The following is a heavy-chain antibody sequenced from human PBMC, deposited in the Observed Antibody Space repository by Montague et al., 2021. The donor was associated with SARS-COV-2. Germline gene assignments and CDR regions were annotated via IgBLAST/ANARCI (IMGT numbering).Heavy chain of an antibody. CDR2: VHYSGRP. Sequence: SETLSLTCTVSGDSISSSSYYWGWIRQPPGKGLEWIGSVHYSGRPYYNPSLKSRVTISLDTSKNQLSLKLSSVTAADTAVYYCTRHVHMTLPERSPGFDYWGQGTLVTVSS. D-gene: IGHD1-1*01. V-gene: IGHV4-39*01. J-gene: IGHJ4*02. CDR3: TRHVHMTLPERSPGFDY. CDR1: GDSISSSSYY.